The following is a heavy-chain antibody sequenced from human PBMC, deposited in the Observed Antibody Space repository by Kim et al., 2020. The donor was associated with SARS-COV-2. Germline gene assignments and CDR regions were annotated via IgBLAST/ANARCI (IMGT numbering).Heavy chain of an antibody. J-gene: IGHJ4*02. V-gene: IGHV1-18*01. D-gene: IGHD3-10*01. CDR3: ARDGWFGELSDFDY. Sequence: AQKLQGRATMTTDTSTSTAYMELRSLRSDDTAVYYCARDGWFGELSDFDYWGQGTLVTVSS.